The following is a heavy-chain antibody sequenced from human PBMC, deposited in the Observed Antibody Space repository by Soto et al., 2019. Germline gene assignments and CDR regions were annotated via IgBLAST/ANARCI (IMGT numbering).Heavy chain of an antibody. J-gene: IGHJ4*02. D-gene: IGHD1-20*01. Sequence: PGGSLRLSCAASGFTFSSYAMSWVRQAPGKGLEWVSAISGSGGSTYYADSVKGRFTISRDNSKNTLYLQMNSLRAEDTAVYYCAKDLTSLNYNWNDGLWWGQGTLVTVSS. CDR1: GFTFSSYA. CDR2: ISGSGGST. V-gene: IGHV3-23*01. CDR3: AKDLTSLNYNWNDGLW.